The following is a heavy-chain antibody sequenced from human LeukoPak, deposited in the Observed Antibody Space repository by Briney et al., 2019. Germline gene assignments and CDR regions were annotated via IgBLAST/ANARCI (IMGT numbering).Heavy chain of an antibody. J-gene: IGHJ4*02. Sequence: PSETLSLTCTVSGGSVSSGSYYWSWIRQPPGKGLEWIGYIYYSGSTNYNPSLKSRVTMSVDKSKNQFSLKLNSVTAADTAVYYCARIGHSYGYYFDYWGQGTPVTVSS. CDR1: GGSVSSGSYY. CDR2: IYYSGST. D-gene: IGHD5-18*01. CDR3: ARIGHSYGYYFDY. V-gene: IGHV4-61*01.